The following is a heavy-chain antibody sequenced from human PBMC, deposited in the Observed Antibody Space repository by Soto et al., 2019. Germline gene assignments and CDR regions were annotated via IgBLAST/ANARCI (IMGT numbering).Heavy chain of an antibody. CDR2: VSSIGDST. V-gene: IGHV3-23*01. D-gene: IGHD6-13*01. CDR1: GFTFGSYA. Sequence: EVQLLESGGGLVQPGGSLRLSCAASGFTFGSYAMSWVRQAPGKGLEWVSSVSSIGDSTYYADSVKGRFTISRDNSKNTLYLQLNSLRAEDTAVYYCARELYSNNWPRKFGVWGQGTLVTVSS. J-gene: IGHJ4*02. CDR3: ARELYSNNWPRKFGV.